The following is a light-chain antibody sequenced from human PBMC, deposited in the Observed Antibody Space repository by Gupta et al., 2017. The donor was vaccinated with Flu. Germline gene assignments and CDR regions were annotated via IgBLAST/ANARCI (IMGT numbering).Light chain of an antibody. CDR2: RAS. Sequence: ELVMTPSPATLSVSPGERATLSCRASQSVSTNIEWYQQKPGQPPKLLIHRASNRATGIPARFSGSGYGSEFTLTISSRQSEDFAVDYWQQDNNWRTCGQGTKVEIK. J-gene: IGKJ1*01. V-gene: IGKV3-15*01. CDR3: QQDNNWRT. CDR1: QSVSTN.